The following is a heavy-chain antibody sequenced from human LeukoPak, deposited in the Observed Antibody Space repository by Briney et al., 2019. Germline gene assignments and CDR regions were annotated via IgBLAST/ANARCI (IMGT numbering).Heavy chain of an antibody. D-gene: IGHD2-2*01. CDR2: ISGSGGST. CDR3: ARGRGCSSTSCYSPYYFDY. J-gene: IGHJ4*02. V-gene: IGHV3-23*01. Sequence: GGSLRLSCAASGFTFSSYAMSWVRQAPGKGLEWVSAISGSGGSTYYADSVKGRFTISRDNAKNSLYLQMNSLRAEDTAVYYCARGRGCSSTSCYSPYYFDYWGQGTLVTVSS. CDR1: GFTFSSYA.